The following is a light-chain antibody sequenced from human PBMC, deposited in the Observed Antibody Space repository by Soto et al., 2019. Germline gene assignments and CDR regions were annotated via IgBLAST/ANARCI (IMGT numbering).Light chain of an antibody. CDR3: CSYTSSTTPL. CDR1: SSDVGAFNY. J-gene: IGLJ2*01. V-gene: IGLV2-11*01. CDR2: DVT. Sequence: QSALTQPRSVSGSPGQSVTISCTGTSSDVGAFNYVSWYQQHPGKAPKLMIYDVTERPSGVPDRFSGSRSGNTASLTISGLQAEDEADYYCCSYTSSTTPLFGGGTKLTVL.